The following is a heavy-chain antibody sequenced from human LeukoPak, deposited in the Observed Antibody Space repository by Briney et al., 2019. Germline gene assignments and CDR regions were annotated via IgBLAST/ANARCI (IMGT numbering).Heavy chain of an antibody. CDR1: GGSISSGDYY. J-gene: IGHJ6*03. CDR3: TATMVRGVPQYYYYMDV. CDR2: SYYSWST. V-gene: IGHV4-30-4*08. Sequence: PSQTLSLTCTVSGGSISSGDYYWSWIRQPPGKGLEWIGYSYYSWSTYYNPSLQSRLTISVDTSKNQFSLKLSSVTAADTAVYYCTATMVRGVPQYYYYMDVWGKGTTVTVSS. D-gene: IGHD3-10*01.